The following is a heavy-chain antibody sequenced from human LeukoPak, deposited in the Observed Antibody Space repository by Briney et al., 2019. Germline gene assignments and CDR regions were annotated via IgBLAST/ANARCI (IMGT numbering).Heavy chain of an antibody. V-gene: IGHV4-59*01. CDR1: GGSISSYY. D-gene: IGHD6-19*01. Sequence: SETLSLTRTVSGGSISSYYWSWIRQPPGKGLEWIGYIYYSGSTNYNPSLKSRVTISVDTSKNQFSLKLSSVTAADTAVYYCARVEKYSSGWYGDAFDIWGQGTMVTVSS. CDR3: ARVEKYSSGWYGDAFDI. J-gene: IGHJ3*02. CDR2: IYYSGST.